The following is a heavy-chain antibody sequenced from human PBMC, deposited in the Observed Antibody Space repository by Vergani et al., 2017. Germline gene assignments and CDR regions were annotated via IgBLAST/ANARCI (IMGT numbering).Heavy chain of an antibody. J-gene: IGHJ5*01. D-gene: IGHD6-19*01. V-gene: IGHV4-4*03. CDR2: IYHSGIT. CDR1: GGSISSSYW. CDR3: AREHSSGEEFDC. Sequence: QVQLQESGPGLVKPPGTLSLTCVVSGGSISSSYWWSWVRQPPGKGLEWIGEIYHSGITNSNPSLKSRVTISVDKSKNQFSLKLSSVTAADTAVYYCAREHSSGEEFDCWGQGTLVIASS.